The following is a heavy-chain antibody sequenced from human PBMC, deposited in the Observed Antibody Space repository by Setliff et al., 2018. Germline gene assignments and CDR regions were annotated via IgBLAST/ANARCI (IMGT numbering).Heavy chain of an antibody. CDR1: GGSFSGYH. V-gene: IGHV4-34*01. D-gene: IGHD6-13*01. CDR3: ARGGRISYRPSTSWYILDY. CDR2: INHSGST. J-gene: IGHJ4*02. Sequence: PSETLSLTCAVYGGSFSGYHWSWIRQPPGKGLEWIGEINHSGSTNYNPSLKSRVTISVDTSKNQFSLKLSSVTAADTAVYYCARGGRISYRPSTSWYILDYWGQGTLVTVSS.